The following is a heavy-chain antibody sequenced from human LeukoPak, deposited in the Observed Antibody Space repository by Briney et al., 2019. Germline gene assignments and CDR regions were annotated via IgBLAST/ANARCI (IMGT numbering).Heavy chain of an antibody. D-gene: IGHD4-17*01. CDR2: MNPNSGNT. CDR1: GYTFTSYD. J-gene: IGHJ6*03. CDR3: AREVGDYGDDGALTPYYMDV. Sequence: ASVKVSCKASGYTFTSYDINWVRQATGQGLEWMGWMNPNSGNTGYAQKFQGRVTMTRNTSISTAYMELSSLRSEDTAVYYCAREVGDYGDDGALTPYYMDVWGKGTTVTISS. V-gene: IGHV1-8*01.